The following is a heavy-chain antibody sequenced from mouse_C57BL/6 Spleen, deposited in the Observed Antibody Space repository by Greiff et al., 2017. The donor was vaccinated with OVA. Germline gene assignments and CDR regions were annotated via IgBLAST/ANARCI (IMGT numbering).Heavy chain of an antibody. Sequence: QVQLQQSGAELVRPGASVTLSCKASGYTFTDYEMHWVKQTPVHGLEWIGAIDPETGGTAYNQKFKGKAILTADKSSSTAYMELRSLTSEDSAVYYCTRKATVTWYFDVWGTGTTVTVSS. J-gene: IGHJ1*03. V-gene: IGHV1-15*01. D-gene: IGHD2-13*01. CDR3: TRKATVTWYFDV. CDR1: GYTFTDYE. CDR2: IDPETGGT.